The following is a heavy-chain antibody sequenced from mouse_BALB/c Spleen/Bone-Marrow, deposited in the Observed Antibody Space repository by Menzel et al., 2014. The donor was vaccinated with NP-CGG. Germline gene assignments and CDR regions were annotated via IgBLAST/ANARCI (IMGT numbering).Heavy chain of an antibody. D-gene: IGHD2-14*01. Sequence: VQLQPPGAELVKPGASVKLSCTASGFNIKDTYMHWVKQRPEQGLEWIGRIDPANGNTKYDPKFQGKATITADTSSNTAYLQLSSLTSEDTAVYYCASYRYGWYFDVWGAETTVIVSS. CDR1: GFNIKDTY. CDR2: IDPANGNT. CDR3: ASYRYGWYFDV. V-gene: IGHV14-3*02. J-gene: IGHJ1*01.